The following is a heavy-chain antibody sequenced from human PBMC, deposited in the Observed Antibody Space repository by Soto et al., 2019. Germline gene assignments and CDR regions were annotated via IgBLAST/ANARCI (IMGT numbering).Heavy chain of an antibody. CDR2: IDTSGTKI. D-gene: IGHD3-3*01. CDR3: ASHYDMWSGYLSPVDY. J-gene: IGHJ4*02. CDR1: GYTFSDYY. V-gene: IGHV3-11*01. Sequence: QVQLVESGGDLVKPGGSLRLSCAASGYTFSDYYMSWIRQAPGKGLEWISYIDTSGTKIYYADSVKGRFTITRDNAKNSRYLEMNSLRDEGTAVYYCASHYDMWSGYLSPVDYWGQGTLVTVSS.